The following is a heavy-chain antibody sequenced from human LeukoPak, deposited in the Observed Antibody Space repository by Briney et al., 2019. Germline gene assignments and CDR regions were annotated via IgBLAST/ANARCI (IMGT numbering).Heavy chain of an antibody. V-gene: IGHV3-74*01. CDR1: GFTFSTCW. J-gene: IGHJ2*01. CDR3: AREQEAAGNWFFDL. CDR2: IHRDGTAT. D-gene: IGHD6-13*01. Sequence: GVSLTLSCAASGFTFSTCWMHWVRQIPGKGLVWVSRIHRDGTATHYADSVRGRFSISRDNAEDTLYLQMNSLRAEDTAIYYCAREQEAAGNWFFDLWGRDNMVPVSS.